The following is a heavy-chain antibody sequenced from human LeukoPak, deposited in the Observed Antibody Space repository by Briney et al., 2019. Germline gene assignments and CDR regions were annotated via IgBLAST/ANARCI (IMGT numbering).Heavy chain of an antibody. D-gene: IGHD1-26*01. CDR2: ISGSGGST. V-gene: IGHV3-23*01. CDR3: AKGIVGATLSIDY. CDR1: GFTFSRYW. J-gene: IGHJ4*02. Sequence: GGSLRLSCAVSGFTFSRYWMSWVRQAQGKGLEWVSAISGSGGSTYYADSVKGRFTISRDNSKNTLYLQMNSLRAEDTAVYYCAKGIVGATLSIDYRGQGTLVTVSS.